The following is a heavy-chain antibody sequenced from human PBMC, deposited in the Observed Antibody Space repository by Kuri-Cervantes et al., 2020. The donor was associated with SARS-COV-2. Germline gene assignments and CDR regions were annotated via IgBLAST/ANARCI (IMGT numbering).Heavy chain of an antibody. J-gene: IGHJ4*02. D-gene: IGHD3-3*01. CDR3: AKESPYDFWSGYYFDY. Sequence: GGSLRLSCAASGFTFSNYAMSWVRQAPGKGLEWVSAISGSGGSTYYADSVKGRFTISRDNSKNTLYLQMNSLIAEDTAVYYCAKESPYDFWSGYYFDYWGQGTLVTVSS. CDR1: GFTFSNYA. CDR2: ISGSGGST. V-gene: IGHV3-23*01.